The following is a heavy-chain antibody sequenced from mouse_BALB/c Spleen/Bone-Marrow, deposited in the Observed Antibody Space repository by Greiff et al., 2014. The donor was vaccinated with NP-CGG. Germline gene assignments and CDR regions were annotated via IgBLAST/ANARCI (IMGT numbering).Heavy chain of an antibody. V-gene: IGHV5-4*02. J-gene: IGHJ4*01. CDR1: GFTFSDYY. D-gene: IGHD2-14*01. Sequence: DVKLVESGGGLVKPGGSLKLSCAASGFTFSDYYMYWVRRTPEKRLEWVATISDGSTYTYYPDSVKGRFTISRDNAKNNLYLQMSSLKSEDTALYYCARDRGVQGYAMDYWGQGTSVTVSS. CDR3: ARDRGVQGYAMDY. CDR2: ISDGSTYT.